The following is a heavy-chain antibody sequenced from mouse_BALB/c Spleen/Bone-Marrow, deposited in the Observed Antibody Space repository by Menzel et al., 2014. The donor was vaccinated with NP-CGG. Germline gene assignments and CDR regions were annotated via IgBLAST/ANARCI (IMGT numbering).Heavy chain of an antibody. CDR1: GYTFTSYT. J-gene: IGHJ3*01. CDR2: INPSSAYT. V-gene: IGHV1-4*02. Sequence: QVQLQQSAAELARPGASVKMSCKASGYTFTSYTMHWIKQRPGQGLEWIGYINPSSAYTKYNQKFKDKTTLTADTSSSTACMQLSSLTSEDSAVYYCARGGTARAAWFAYWGQGTLVTVSA. CDR3: ARGGTARAAWFAY. D-gene: IGHD3-3*01.